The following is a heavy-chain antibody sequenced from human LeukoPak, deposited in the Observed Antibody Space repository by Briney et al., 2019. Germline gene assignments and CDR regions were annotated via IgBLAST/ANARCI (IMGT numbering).Heavy chain of an antibody. CDR3: AKAVDLATISVDI. Sequence: PGGSLRLSCAASGFTFSGFGMHWVRQAPGKGLEWVSGISGSGVYTYYADSVKGRFTISRDNSKNTLYLVMNSLRVDDTAVYYCAKAVDLATISVDIWGQGTMVTVSS. J-gene: IGHJ3*02. CDR2: ISGSGVYT. CDR1: GFTFSGFG. V-gene: IGHV3-23*01. D-gene: IGHD5-24*01.